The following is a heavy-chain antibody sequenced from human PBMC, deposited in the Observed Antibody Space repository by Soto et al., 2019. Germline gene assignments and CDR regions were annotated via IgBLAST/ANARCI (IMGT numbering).Heavy chain of an antibody. D-gene: IGHD6-13*01. Sequence: GGSLRLSCAASGFTFSNYAIHWVRQAPGKGLEWVAVIASDGKDKRYADSVKGRFTISRDNSKNTVYLQMNSLRGEDTAVYYCARARVAFDIWGQGTMVTVSS. CDR1: GFTFSNYA. CDR2: IASDGKDK. J-gene: IGHJ3*02. V-gene: IGHV3-30*03. CDR3: ARARVAFDI.